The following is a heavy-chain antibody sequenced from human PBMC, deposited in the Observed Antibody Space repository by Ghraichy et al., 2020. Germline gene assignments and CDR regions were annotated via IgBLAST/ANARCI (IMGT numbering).Heavy chain of an antibody. CDR3: ATGRGALPDY. V-gene: IGHV4-59*01. CDR1: GGSISSYY. J-gene: IGHJ4*02. D-gene: IGHD1-26*01. Sequence: SETLSLTCTVSGGSISSYYWSWIRQPPGKGLEWIGYIYYSGSTNYNPSLKSRVTISVDTSKNQFSLKLSSVTAADTAVYYCATGRGALPDYWGQGTLVTVSS. CDR2: IYYSGST.